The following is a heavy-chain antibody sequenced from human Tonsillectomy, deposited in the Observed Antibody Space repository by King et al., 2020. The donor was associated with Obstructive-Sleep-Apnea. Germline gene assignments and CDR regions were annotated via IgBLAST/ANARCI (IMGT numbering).Heavy chain of an antibody. CDR3: ARDRGDTAMVPRVYYFDY. CDR1: GFTFSSYS. J-gene: IGHJ4*02. CDR2: ISSSSSTI. D-gene: IGHD5-18*01. Sequence: QLVQSGGGLVQPGGSLRLSCAASGFTFSSYSMNWVRQAPGKGLEWVSYISSSSSTIYYADSVKGLFTISRDNAKNSLYLQMNSLRAEDTAVYYCARDRGDTAMVPRVYYFDYWGQRTLVTGSS. V-gene: IGHV3-48*01.